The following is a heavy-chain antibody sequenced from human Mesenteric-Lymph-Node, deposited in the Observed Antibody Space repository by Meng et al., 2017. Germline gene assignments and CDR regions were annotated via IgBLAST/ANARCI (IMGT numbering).Heavy chain of an antibody. D-gene: IGHD3-9*01. CDR1: GFSLSTSGVG. J-gene: IGHJ3*02. CDR2: IYWNDDK. Sequence: SGPTLVKPTQTLTLTCTFSGFSLSTSGVGVGWIRQPPGKALEWLALIYWNDDKRYSPSLKSRLTITKDTSKNQVVLTMTNMDPVDTATYYCAHRQINFDWLLPHDAFDIWGQGTMVT. CDR3: AHRQINFDWLLPHDAFDI. V-gene: IGHV2-5*01.